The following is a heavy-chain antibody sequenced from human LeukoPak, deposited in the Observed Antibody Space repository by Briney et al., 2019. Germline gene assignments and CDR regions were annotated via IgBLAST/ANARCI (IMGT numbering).Heavy chain of an antibody. CDR1: GFSFSSFE. CDR3: ARDRDYYNYFEY. Sequence: PGGSLRLSCAASGFSFSSFEMNWVRQAPGKGLEWVANIKHDGSEKYYVDSVKGRFTISRDNAKNSLYLQMNSLRGEDTAVYYCARDRDYYNYFEYWGQGTLVTVSS. V-gene: IGHV3-7*04. D-gene: IGHD3-10*01. J-gene: IGHJ4*02. CDR2: IKHDGSEK.